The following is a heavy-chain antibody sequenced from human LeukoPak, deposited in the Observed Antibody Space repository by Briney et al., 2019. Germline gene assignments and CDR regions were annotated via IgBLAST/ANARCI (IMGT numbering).Heavy chain of an antibody. CDR3: ARDMGHLRFLEWLLTNTTGGFDY. CDR2: ISYDGSNK. Sequence: PGGSLRLSCAASGFTFSSYAMHWVRQAPGKGLEWVAVISYDGSNKYYADSVKGRFTISRDNSKHTLYLQMNSLRAEDTAVYYCARDMGHLRFLEWLLTNTTGGFDYWGQGTLVTVSS. D-gene: IGHD3-3*01. J-gene: IGHJ4*02. V-gene: IGHV3-30-3*01. CDR1: GFTFSSYA.